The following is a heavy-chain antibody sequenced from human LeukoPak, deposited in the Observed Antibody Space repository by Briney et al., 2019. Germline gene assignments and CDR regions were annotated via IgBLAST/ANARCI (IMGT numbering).Heavy chain of an antibody. CDR1: GGSISSHY. V-gene: IGHV4-59*08. CDR3: ARRMDFMDV. Sequence: PSGTLSLTCTVSGGSISSHYWSWIRQPPGKGLEWIGYIYYSGSTNYNPSLKSRVTISVDTSKNQFSLKLSSVTAADTAVYYCARRMDFMDVWGQGTTVTVSS. D-gene: IGHD2-2*03. CDR2: IYYSGST. J-gene: IGHJ6*02.